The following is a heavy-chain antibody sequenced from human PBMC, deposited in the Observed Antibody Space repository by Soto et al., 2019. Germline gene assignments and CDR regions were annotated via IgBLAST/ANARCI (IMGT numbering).Heavy chain of an antibody. CDR1: GAPISSGGFY. CDR3: AREPISTPRGVTQVDP. V-gene: IGHV4-31*03. D-gene: IGHD3-10*01. CDR2: IYNSGTT. Sequence: QVRLQESGPGLVRPSQTLSLTCNVSGAPISSGGFYWSWIRQHPGKGPEWIGYIYNSGTTFYNPSLGSRVTMSLDAAKNHFSLELRSVTVADTAVYYCAREPISTPRGVTQVDPWGQATQVTVSS. J-gene: IGHJ5*02.